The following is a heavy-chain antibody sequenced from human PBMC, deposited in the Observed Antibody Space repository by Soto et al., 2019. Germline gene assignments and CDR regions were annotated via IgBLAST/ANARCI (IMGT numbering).Heavy chain of an antibody. V-gene: IGHV1-18*01. Sequence: QVQLVQSGAEVKMPGASVKVSYKAPGDTFNTFGISWVRQAPGQGLEWMGWISGYNGDTKYAQKFQGRVMMTADTSTTTAYMELGSLNSDDTALYYCAREYCTATSCYGVDYWGQGTLVTVSS. CDR3: AREYCTATSCYGVDY. CDR2: ISGYNGDT. CDR1: GDTFNTFG. D-gene: IGHD2-2*01. J-gene: IGHJ4*02.